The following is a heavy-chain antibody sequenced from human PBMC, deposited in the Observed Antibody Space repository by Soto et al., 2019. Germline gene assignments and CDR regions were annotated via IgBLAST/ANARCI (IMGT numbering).Heavy chain of an antibody. Sequence: ASVKVSCKASGYTFTSYGISWVRQAPGQGLEWMGWISAYNGNTNYAQKLQGRVTMTTDTSTSTAYMELRSLRSDDTAVYYCASGRATIFGVVDAFDIWGQGTMVTVSS. CDR2: ISAYNGNT. D-gene: IGHD3-3*01. CDR1: GYTFTSYG. V-gene: IGHV1-18*01. J-gene: IGHJ3*02. CDR3: ASGRATIFGVVDAFDI.